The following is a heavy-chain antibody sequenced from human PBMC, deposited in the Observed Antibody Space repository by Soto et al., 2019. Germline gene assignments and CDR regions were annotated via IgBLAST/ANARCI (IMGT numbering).Heavy chain of an antibody. CDR1: GFTFSSYA. CDR2: ISYDGSYK. CDR3: ARDRGSIVVVPAAIDR. V-gene: IGHV3-30-3*01. Sequence: QVQLVESGGGVVQPGRSLRLSCAASGFTFSSYAMHWVRQAPGKGLEWVAVISYDGSYKYYADSVKGRFTISRDNSKNTLYLQMNSLRAEGTAVYYCARDRGSIVVVPAAIDRWGQGTLVTVSS. J-gene: IGHJ4*02. D-gene: IGHD2-2*01.